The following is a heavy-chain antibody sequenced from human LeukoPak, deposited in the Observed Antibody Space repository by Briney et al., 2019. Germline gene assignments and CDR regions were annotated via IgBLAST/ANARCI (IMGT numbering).Heavy chain of an antibody. J-gene: IGHJ4*02. D-gene: IGHD3-22*01. Sequence: GGSLRLSCAASGFTFSRYAMSWARQAPGKGLEWGSGISGSVGSREYADSVKGRFTTSRDNSKNTLYLQMNSLRAEDTAVYYCAKTSDSSPDYFDYWGQGTLVTVSS. CDR1: GFTFSRYA. CDR3: AKTSDSSPDYFDY. CDR2: ISGSVGSR. V-gene: IGHV3-23*01.